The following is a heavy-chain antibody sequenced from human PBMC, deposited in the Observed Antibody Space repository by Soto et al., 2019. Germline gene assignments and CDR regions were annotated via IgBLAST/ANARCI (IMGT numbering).Heavy chain of an antibody. CDR3: ASISVPYYYGSSGYVDY. J-gene: IGHJ4*02. CDR1: GGSITSGDYY. V-gene: IGHV4-30-4*01. D-gene: IGHD3-22*01. CDR2: VYYSGST. Sequence: QVQLQESGPGLVKPSQTLSLTCTVSGGSITSGDYYWVWIRQPPGKGLEWIGYVYYSGSTYYNPSRTSRLTISVDTPKNPFSLKLSSVTAADTAVYYCASISVPYYYGSSGYVDYWGQGTLVTVSS.